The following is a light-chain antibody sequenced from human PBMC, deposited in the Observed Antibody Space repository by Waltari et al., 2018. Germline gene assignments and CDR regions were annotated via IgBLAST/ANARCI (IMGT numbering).Light chain of an antibody. CDR3: QQRRDWPLT. V-gene: IGKV3-11*01. J-gene: IGKJ4*01. CDR2: DVS. CDR1: QSVIRD. Sequence: EIVLTQSPATLSLSPGERAALSCRASQSVIRDLAWSRQKPGQAPRLLIFDVSIRATGTPVRFSGSGYGTDFTLTISSLEPEDFAVYYCQQRRDWPLTFGGGTKVEIK.